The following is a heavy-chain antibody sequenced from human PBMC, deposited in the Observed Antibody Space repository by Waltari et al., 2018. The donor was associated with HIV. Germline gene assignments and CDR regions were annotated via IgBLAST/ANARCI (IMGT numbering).Heavy chain of an antibody. Sequence: QVQLQESGPGLVKPSETLSLTCTVSGGSISSYYWSWIRQPAGKGLEWIGRIYTSGSNNYNPSLKSRVTMSGDTSKNQFSLKLSSVTAADTAVYYCARTPYVWGSFYYYGMDVWGQGTTVTVSS. CDR2: IYTSGSN. D-gene: IGHD3-16*01. J-gene: IGHJ6*02. V-gene: IGHV4-4*07. CDR1: GGSISSYY. CDR3: ARTPYVWGSFYYYGMDV.